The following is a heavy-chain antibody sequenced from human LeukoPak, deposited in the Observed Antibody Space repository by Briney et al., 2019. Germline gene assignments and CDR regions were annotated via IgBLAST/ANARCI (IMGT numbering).Heavy chain of an antibody. CDR1: GYTFTSYG. CDR2: MNPNSGNT. Sequence: GASVKVSCKASGYTFTSYGISWVRQAPGQGLEWMGWMNPNSGNTGYAQKFQGRVTITRNTSISTAYMELSSLRSEDTAVYYCARRLCSSTSCYHDAFDIWGQGTMVTVSS. D-gene: IGHD2-2*01. CDR3: ARRLCSSTSCYHDAFDI. V-gene: IGHV1-8*03. J-gene: IGHJ3*02.